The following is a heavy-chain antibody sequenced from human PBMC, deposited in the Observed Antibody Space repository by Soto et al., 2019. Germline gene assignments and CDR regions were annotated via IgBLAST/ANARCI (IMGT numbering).Heavy chain of an antibody. V-gene: IGHV3-23*01. D-gene: IGHD6-13*01. CDR2: ISGSDGST. Sequence: EVQLLESGGGLVQPGGSLRLSCAASGFTFSSYAMNWVRQAPGKGLELVSVISGSDGSTYYADSVKGRFTISRDNSKNTLNLQMTSLRAEDTAVYYCARRSSSWYFDYWGQGPLVTASS. J-gene: IGHJ4*02. CDR1: GFTFSSYA. CDR3: ARRSSSWYFDY.